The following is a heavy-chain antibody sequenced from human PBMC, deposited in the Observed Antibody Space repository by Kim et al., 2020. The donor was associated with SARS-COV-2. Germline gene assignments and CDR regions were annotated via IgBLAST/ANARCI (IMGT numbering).Heavy chain of an antibody. J-gene: IGHJ4*02. CDR2: ISGSGGTT. V-gene: IGHV3-23*01. CDR3: AKDLDESSGWPKPSDY. CDR1: GFTFSSYA. Sequence: GGSLRLSCAASGFTFSSYAMNWVRQAPGKGLEWISGISGSGGTTYYADSVKGRFTISRDNSKNTLYLQMNSLRAEDTALYYCAKDLDESSGWPKPSDYWGQGTLVTVSS. D-gene: IGHD6-19*01.